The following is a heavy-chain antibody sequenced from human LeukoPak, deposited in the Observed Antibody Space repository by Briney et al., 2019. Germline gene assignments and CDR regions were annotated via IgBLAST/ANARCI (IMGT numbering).Heavy chain of an antibody. V-gene: IGHV3-48*02. CDR3: ARDSQYAFDI. CDR2: TGSGGGTI. Sequence: GGSLRLSCAASGFTFSSYSMNWVRQGPGKGLEWVSYTGSGGGTIYYADSVKGRFTISRDNAKNSLYLQMNSLRDEDTAVYYCARDSQYAFDIWGQGTMVTVSS. CDR1: GFTFSSYS. J-gene: IGHJ3*02.